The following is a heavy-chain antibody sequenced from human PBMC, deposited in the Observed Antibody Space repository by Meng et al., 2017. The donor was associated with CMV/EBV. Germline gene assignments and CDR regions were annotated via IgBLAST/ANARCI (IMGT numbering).Heavy chain of an antibody. Sequence: GESLKISCAASGFTFSSYGMHWVRQAPGKGLEWVAVIWYDGSNKYYADSVKGRFTISRDNSRNTLYLQMNSLRAEDTAVYYCARDAYYYGSGSYSEVDYWGQGTLVTVSS. CDR3: ARDAYYYGSGSYSEVDY. J-gene: IGHJ4*02. CDR1: GFTFSSYG. D-gene: IGHD3-10*01. V-gene: IGHV3-33*01. CDR2: IWYDGSNK.